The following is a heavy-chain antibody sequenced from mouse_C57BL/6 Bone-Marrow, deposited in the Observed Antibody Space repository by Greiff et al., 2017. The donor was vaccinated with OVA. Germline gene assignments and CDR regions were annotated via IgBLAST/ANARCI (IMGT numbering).Heavy chain of an antibody. J-gene: IGHJ4*01. D-gene: IGHD6-1*01. CDR2: IDPANGNT. Sequence: VHVKQSVAELVRPGASVKLSCTASGFNIKNTYMHWVKQRPEQGLEWIGRIDPANGNTKYAPKFQGKATITADTSSNTAYLQLSSLTSEDTAIYICAIPAPLSMDNWGQGTSVTVSS. CDR1: GFNIKNTY. CDR3: AIPAPLSMDN. V-gene: IGHV14-3*01.